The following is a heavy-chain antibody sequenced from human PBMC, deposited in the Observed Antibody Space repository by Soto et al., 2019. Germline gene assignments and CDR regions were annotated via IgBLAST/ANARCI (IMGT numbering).Heavy chain of an antibody. Sequence: EVQLVESGGGLVQPGSSLRLSCAASGFTFSASAIHWVRQASGKGLEWVGRVRTKNNNYATTYAASVTGRFTISRDDSRNPAFLLMSSLKTEDTAIYYCTSYDNSGYFYLNYWGQGTLVTVSS. CDR1: GFTFSASA. CDR3: TSYDNSGYFYLNY. D-gene: IGHD3-22*01. CDR2: VRTKNNNYAT. J-gene: IGHJ4*02. V-gene: IGHV3-73*02.